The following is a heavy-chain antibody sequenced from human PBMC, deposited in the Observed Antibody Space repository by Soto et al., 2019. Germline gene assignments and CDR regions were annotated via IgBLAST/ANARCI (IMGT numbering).Heavy chain of an antibody. J-gene: IGHJ6*02. V-gene: IGHV3-7*05. CDR1: GFTFSSYW. Sequence: GGSLRLSCAASGFTFSSYWMSWVRQAPGKGLEWVANIKQDGSEKYYVDSVKGRFTISRDNAKNSLYLQMNSLRAEDTAVYYCATSPSYYYYGMDVWGQGTTVTVSS. CDR2: IKQDGSEK. CDR3: ATSPSYYYYGMDV.